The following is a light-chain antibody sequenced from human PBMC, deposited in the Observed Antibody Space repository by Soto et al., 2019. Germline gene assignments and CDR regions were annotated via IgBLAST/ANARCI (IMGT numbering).Light chain of an antibody. CDR1: QSVSIN. CDR3: QPRSNWPPNP. J-gene: IGKJ5*01. Sequence: TQYKATLSVSPGERATLSCRASQSVSINLAWYQQKPGQAPRLLIYDASNRATGIPARFSGSGSGTDFTLTISSLEPEDFAVYYCQPRSNWPPNPFGQGTLLAI. V-gene: IGKV3-11*01. CDR2: DAS.